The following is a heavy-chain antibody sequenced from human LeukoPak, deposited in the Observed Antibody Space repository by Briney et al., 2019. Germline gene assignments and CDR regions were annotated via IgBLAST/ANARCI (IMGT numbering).Heavy chain of an antibody. D-gene: IGHD4-11*01. CDR1: GYTXSSYG. Sequence: ASVKVSCKASGYTXSSYGISWVRQAPGQGLEWMGWINTYNGNTNYAQKLQDRVTMTTDTSTSTAYMELRSLRVDDTAVYYCARDPRDYTNSLGFHYWGQGTLITVSS. CDR3: ARDPRDYTNSLGFHY. V-gene: IGHV1-18*01. CDR2: INTYNGNT. J-gene: IGHJ4*02.